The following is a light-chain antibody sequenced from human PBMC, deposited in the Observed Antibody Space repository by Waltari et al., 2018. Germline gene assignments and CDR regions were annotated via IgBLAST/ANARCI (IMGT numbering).Light chain of an antibody. CDR3: SSYTSGASVDV. V-gene: IGLV2-14*01. Sequence: QSALTRPASLSGSPGQPITIPSTGTTGDFVGINYFSWYQQYPGEAPKLIVYDVDNRPSGISDRFSGSKSGNTASLTISGLQTEDEADYYCSSYTSGASVDVFGTGTRVTVL. CDR1: TGDFVGINY. J-gene: IGLJ1*01. CDR2: DVD.